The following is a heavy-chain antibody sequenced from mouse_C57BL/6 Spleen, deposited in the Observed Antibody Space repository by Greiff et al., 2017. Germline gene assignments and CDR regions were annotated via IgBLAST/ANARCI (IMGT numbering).Heavy chain of an antibody. D-gene: IGHD1-3*01. CDR1: GYAFSSSW. Sequence: QVQLQQSGPELVKPGASVKFSCKASGYAFSSSWMNWVKQRPGKGLEWIGRIYPGDGDTNYNGKFKGKATLTADKSSSTAYLQLSSLTSEDSAVXYCARGRVKRAMDYWGQGTSVTVSS. CDR2: IYPGDGDT. V-gene: IGHV1-82*01. J-gene: IGHJ4*01. CDR3: ARGRVKRAMDY.